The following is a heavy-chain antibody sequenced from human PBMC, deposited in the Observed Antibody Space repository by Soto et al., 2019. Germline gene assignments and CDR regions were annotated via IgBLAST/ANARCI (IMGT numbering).Heavy chain of an antibody. CDR3: AKTANGWFSAFDI. D-gene: IGHD6-19*01. CDR1: GFTFSSYA. CDR2: ISGSGGTT. V-gene: IGHV3-23*01. J-gene: IGHJ3*02. Sequence: EVQLLESGGGLVQPGGSLRLSCAGSGFTFSSYAMSWVRQAPGKGLEWVSAISGSGGTTYYADSVKGRFTFSRDNSKNTLYLQINSLRAEDTAVYYCAKTANGWFSAFDIWGQGTMVTVSS.